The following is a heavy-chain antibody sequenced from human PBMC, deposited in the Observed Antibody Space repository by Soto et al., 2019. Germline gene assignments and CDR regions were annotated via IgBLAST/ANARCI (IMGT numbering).Heavy chain of an antibody. J-gene: IGHJ4*02. CDR1: GFTFSSYG. V-gene: IGHV3-30*18. D-gene: IGHD6-19*01. CDR2: ISYDGSNK. CDR3: AKKWVVAGNAPYDY. Sequence: QVQLVESGGGVVQPGRSLRLSCAASGFTFSSYGMHWVRQAPGKGLEWVAVISYDGSNKYYADSVKGRFTISRDNSKNTLYLQMNSLRAEDTAVYYCAKKWVVAGNAPYDYWGQGTLVTVSS.